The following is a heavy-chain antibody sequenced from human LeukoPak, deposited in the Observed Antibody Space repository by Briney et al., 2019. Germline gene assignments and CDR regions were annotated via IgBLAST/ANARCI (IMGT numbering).Heavy chain of an antibody. J-gene: IGHJ4*02. Sequence: ASVKVSCKASGGTFSSYAISWVRQAPGQGLEWMGGIIPIFATANYAQKFQGRVAITADESTSTAYMELSSLRSEDTAVYYCARGPITTRSHFDYWGQGTLVTVSS. V-gene: IGHV1-69*13. CDR1: GGTFSSYA. CDR3: ARGPITTRSHFDY. D-gene: IGHD3-22*01. CDR2: IIPIFATA.